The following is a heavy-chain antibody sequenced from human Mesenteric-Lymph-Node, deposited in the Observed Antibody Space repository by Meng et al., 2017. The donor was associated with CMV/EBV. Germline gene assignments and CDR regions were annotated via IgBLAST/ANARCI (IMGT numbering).Heavy chain of an antibody. J-gene: IGHJ5*02. V-gene: IGHV2-5*01. CDR2: IYWNDDK. D-gene: IGHD3-22*01. CDR1: GFSLSTSGVG. Sequence: SGPTLVKPTQTLTLTCTFSGFSLSTSGVGVGWIRQPPGKALEWLALIYWNDDKRYSPSLKSRLTITKDTSKNQVVLTMTNMDPVDTATYYCAHSNSYYYDSSGYYPNWFDPWGQGTPVTVSS. CDR3: AHSNSYYYDSSGYYPNWFDP.